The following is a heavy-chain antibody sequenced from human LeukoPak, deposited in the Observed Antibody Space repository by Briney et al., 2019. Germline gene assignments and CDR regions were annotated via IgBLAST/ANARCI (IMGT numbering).Heavy chain of an antibody. V-gene: IGHV1-3*01. J-gene: IGHJ3*02. D-gene: IGHD3-3*01. CDR1: GYTFSDYA. Sequence: ASVKVSCKASGYTFSDYAVHWVRQAPGQRFEWMGWIDAGNGDTRYSQKFQGRVTTTRDTSATTAYMELSTLRSEDTAVYYCAREHDFWSPYAFDIWGQGTMVTVSS. CDR2: IDAGNGDT. CDR3: AREHDFWSPYAFDI.